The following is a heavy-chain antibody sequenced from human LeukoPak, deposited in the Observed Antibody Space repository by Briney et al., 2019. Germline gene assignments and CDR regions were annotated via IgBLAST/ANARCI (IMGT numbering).Heavy chain of an antibody. Sequence: GRSLRLSCAASGFTFSSYAMHWVRQAPGKGLEWVAVISYDGSNKYYADSVKGRFTISRDNSKNTLYLQMNSLRAEDTAVYYCARDEYGGYGNPRAFDYWGQGTLVTVSS. CDR1: GFTFSSYA. V-gene: IGHV3-30-3*01. CDR2: ISYDGSNK. CDR3: ARDEYGGYGNPRAFDY. D-gene: IGHD4/OR15-4a*01. J-gene: IGHJ4*02.